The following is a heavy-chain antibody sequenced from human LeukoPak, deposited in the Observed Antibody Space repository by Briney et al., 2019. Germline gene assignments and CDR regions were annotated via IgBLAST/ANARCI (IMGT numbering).Heavy chain of an antibody. J-gene: IGHJ6*03. CDR3: AKAEKRTSLTTVTRGYMDV. V-gene: IGHV3-30*02. CDR1: GFTFSSYA. D-gene: IGHD4-17*01. CDR2: ISYGGSNK. Sequence: GGSLRLSCAASGFTFSSYAMNWVRQAPGKGLEWVAAISYGGSNKYYADSVKGRFTISRDNSKNTLYLQMNSLRAEDTAVYYCAKAEKRTSLTTVTRGYMDVWGKGTTVTVSS.